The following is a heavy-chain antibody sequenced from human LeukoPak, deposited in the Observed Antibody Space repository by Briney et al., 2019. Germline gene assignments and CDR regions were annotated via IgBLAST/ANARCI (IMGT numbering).Heavy chain of an antibody. J-gene: IGHJ4*02. D-gene: IGHD2-21*01. Sequence: GGSLRPSCAASGFTFSSYEMNWVRQAPGKGLEWVSYISSSGSTIYYADSVKGRFTISRDNAKNSLYLQMNSLRAEDTAVYYCARDGVAGITRDYFDCWGQGTLVTVSS. CDR1: GFTFSSYE. V-gene: IGHV3-48*03. CDR3: ARDGVAGITRDYFDC. CDR2: ISSSGSTI.